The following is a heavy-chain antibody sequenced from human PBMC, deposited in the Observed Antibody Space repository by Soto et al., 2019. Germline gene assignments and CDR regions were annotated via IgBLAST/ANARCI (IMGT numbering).Heavy chain of an antibody. CDR3: ARSGYNWYYYYGMDV. J-gene: IGHJ6*02. CDR2: IKQDGSEK. V-gene: IGHV3-7*01. CDR1: GFTFSSYW. D-gene: IGHD5-12*01. Sequence: PGGSLRLSCAASGFTFSSYWMRWVRQAPGKGLEWVANIKQDGSEKYYVDSVKGRFTISRDNAKNSLYLQMNSLRAEDTAVYYCARSGYNWYYYYGMDVWGQGTTVTVSS.